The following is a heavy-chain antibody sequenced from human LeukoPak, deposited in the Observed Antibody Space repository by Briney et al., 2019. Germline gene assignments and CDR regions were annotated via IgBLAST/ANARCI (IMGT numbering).Heavy chain of an antibody. J-gene: IGHJ5*02. CDR2: IYYSGST. CDR3: AREVGDYYDSSAP. CDR1: GGSISSYY. V-gene: IGHV4-59*12. Sequence: SETLSLTCTVSGGSISSYYWSWIRQPPGKGLEWIGSIYYSGSTYYNPSLKSRVTISVDTSKNQFSLKLSSVTAADTAVYYCAREVGDYYDSSAPWGQGTLVTVSS. D-gene: IGHD3-22*01.